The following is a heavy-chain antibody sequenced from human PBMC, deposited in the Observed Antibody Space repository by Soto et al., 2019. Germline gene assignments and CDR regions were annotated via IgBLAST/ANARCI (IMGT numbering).Heavy chain of an antibody. CDR2: ISGRGSPT. D-gene: IGHD1-26*01. J-gene: IGHJ6*02. CDR3: ARDMSGGTYNYYYGMDV. Sequence: EVQLLESGGGLGQPGGSLRLSCAASGFTFSSYAMTWVRQAPGRGLEWVSAISGRGSPTYYADSVKGRFTISRDNSENPRYLQMSSLRAVDTAVYYCARDMSGGTYNYYYGMDVWGQGTTVTVSS. V-gene: IGHV3-23*01. CDR1: GFTFSSYA.